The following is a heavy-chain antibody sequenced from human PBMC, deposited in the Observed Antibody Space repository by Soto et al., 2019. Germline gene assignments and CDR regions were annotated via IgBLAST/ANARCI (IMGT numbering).Heavy chain of an antibody. Sequence: GGSLRLSCEASTFTFRLVSMNWVRQVPGKGLEWVASTSSGSSDTWYADSVKGRFIISRDNAQNSLFLQMSTLRPEDTAMYYCARVAYWGPGTQVTVSS. V-gene: IGHV3-21*01. CDR3: ARVAY. J-gene: IGHJ4*02. CDR2: TSSGSSDT. CDR1: TFTFRLVS.